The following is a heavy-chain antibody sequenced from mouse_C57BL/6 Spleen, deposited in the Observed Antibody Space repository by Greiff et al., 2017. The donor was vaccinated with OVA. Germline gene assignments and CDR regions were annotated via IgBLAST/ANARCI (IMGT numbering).Heavy chain of an antibody. CDR1: GYTFTSYW. Sequence: VQLQQPGAELVKPGASVKLSCKASGYTFTSYWMHWVKQRPGQGLEWIGMIHPNSGSTNYNEKFKSKATLTVDKSSSTAYLQLSSLTSEDSAVYFCARWSTTVVAPFASWGQGTTLTVSS. J-gene: IGHJ2*01. CDR3: ARWSTTVVAPFAS. V-gene: IGHV1-64*01. CDR2: IHPNSGST. D-gene: IGHD1-1*01.